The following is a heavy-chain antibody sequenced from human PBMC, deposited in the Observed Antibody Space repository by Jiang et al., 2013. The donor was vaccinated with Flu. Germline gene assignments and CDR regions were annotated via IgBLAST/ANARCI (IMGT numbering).Heavy chain of an antibody. D-gene: IGHD4-11*01. J-gene: IGHJ5*02. CDR3: AKDPYSNGGHWFDP. CDR2: IVNSGGST. Sequence: QLLESGGGVVQPGRSLRLSCAASGFTFSNYAMSWVRQAPGKGLEWVSHIVNSGGSTYYADSVKGRFTISRDNSKDTLYLQMNSLRAEDTAVYYCAKDPYSNGGHWFDPWGQGTLVTVSS. V-gene: IGHV3-23*01. CDR1: GFTFSNYA.